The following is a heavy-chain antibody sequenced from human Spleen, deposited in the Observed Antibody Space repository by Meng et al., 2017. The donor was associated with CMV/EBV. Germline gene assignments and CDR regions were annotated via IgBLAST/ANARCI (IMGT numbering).Heavy chain of an antibody. V-gene: IGHV1-2*02. Sequence: ASVKVSCKASGYSFTGYFMHWVRQAPGQGLEYMGWINPDSGGTNYAQKFQGRVTMTSDNSINTAYMELSSLKSEDTAVYYCARGRRPRGYSYGVIWFDPWGQGTLVTVSS. CDR2: INPDSGGT. J-gene: IGHJ5*02. D-gene: IGHD5-18*01. CDR1: GYSFTGYF. CDR3: ARGRRPRGYSYGVIWFDP.